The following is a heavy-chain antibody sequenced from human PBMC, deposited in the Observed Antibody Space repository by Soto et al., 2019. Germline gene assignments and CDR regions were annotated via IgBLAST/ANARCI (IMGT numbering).Heavy chain of an antibody. J-gene: IGHJ6*02. CDR1: GGSISSGGYS. V-gene: IGHV4-31*03. CDR3: ASEAGRAYYDYYAMDV. CDR2: IYYSGST. Sequence: QVQLQESGPGLVKPSQTLSLTCTVSGGSISSGGYSWSWIRQHPGKGLEWIGYIYYSGSTYYNPSLKSRVTISVDTSKNQFSLKLTSVTAADTAVYYCASEAGRAYYDYYAMDVWGQGTTVTVFS. D-gene: IGHD6-19*01.